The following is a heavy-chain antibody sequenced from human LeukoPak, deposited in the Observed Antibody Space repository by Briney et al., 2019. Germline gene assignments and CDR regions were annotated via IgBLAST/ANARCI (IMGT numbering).Heavy chain of an antibody. CDR1: GYTFTSYG. D-gene: IGHD2-15*01. J-gene: IGHJ4*02. V-gene: IGHV1-18*01. CDR2: ISAYNGNT. CDR3: ARGYCSGGSCYTPLDY. Sequence: ASVKVSCKASGYTFTSYGISWVRQAPGQGLEGMGWISAYNGNTNYAQKLQGRVTMTTDTSTSTAYMELRSLRSDDTAVYYCARGYCSGGSCYTPLDYWGQGTLVTVSS.